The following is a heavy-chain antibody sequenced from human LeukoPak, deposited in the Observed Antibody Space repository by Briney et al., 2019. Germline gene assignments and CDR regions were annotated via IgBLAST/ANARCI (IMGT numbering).Heavy chain of an antibody. CDR1: GFTFSSYW. D-gene: IGHD6-19*01. CDR3: ARGLAGAVNVMDV. J-gene: IGHJ6*02. Sequence: GGSLTLSCAASGFTFSSYWMHWVRQAPEKGLVWVSRISSDGGGTSSADSVKGRFTVSRDNAKNTLYLQMYSLRAEDTAVYFCARGLAGAVNVMDVWGHGTTVTVSS. V-gene: IGHV3-74*01. CDR2: ISSDGGGT.